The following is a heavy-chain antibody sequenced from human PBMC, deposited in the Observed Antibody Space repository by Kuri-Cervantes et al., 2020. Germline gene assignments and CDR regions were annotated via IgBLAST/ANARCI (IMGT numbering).Heavy chain of an antibody. CDR2: IIPSGGST. J-gene: IGHJ4*02. CDR1: GCTFSSYA. CDR3: AREGPMKWRTKDKNLQLLVY. D-gene: IGHD2-15*01. V-gene: IGHV1-46*01. Sequence: ASVKVSCKASGCTFSSYAISWVRQAPGQGLEWMGGIIPSGGSTSYAQKVQGRVTMTRDTSTSTVYMELSSLRSEDTAVYYCAREGPMKWRTKDKNLQLLVYWGQGTLVTVSS.